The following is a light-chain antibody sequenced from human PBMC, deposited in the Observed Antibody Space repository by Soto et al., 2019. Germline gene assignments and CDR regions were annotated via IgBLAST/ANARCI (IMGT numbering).Light chain of an antibody. CDR1: QSLSSSC. J-gene: IGKJ4*01. V-gene: IGKV3-20*01. Sequence: EIVLTQSPGTLSLPPGERAALSCRASQSLSSSCLAWYQQRPGQAPRLLIYDASTRATGIPDRFSGSGSGTDFTLTISRLEPEDFAVYFCQQCGGAPLTFGGGTKVEIK. CDR3: QQCGGAPLT. CDR2: DAS.